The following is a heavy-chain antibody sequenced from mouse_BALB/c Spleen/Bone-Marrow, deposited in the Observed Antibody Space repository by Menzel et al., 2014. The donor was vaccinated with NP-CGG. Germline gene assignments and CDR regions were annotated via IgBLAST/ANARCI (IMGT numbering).Heavy chain of an antibody. CDR1: GYSFXVYT. V-gene: IGHV1-18*01. Sequence: EVKVVDSGPELVKPGASMKISCKASGYSFXVYTMNWVRQSHGKNLEWIGLINPYNGGTIYNQKFKGKATLTVDKSSSTAYMELLSLTSEDSAVYYCARPGRYDGAWFAYWGQGTLVTVSA. D-gene: IGHD2-14*01. CDR3: ARPGRYDGAWFAY. CDR2: INPYNGGT. J-gene: IGHJ3*01.